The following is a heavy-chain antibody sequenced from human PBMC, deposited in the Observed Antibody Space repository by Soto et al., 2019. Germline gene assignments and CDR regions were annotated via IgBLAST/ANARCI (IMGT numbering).Heavy chain of an antibody. CDR3: ARDPLTTVTSIWFDP. CDR1: GYTFTSYG. V-gene: IGHV1-18*01. J-gene: IGHJ5*02. Sequence: QVQLVQSGAEVKKPGASVKVSCKASGYTFTSYGISWVRQAPGQGLEWMGWISAYNGNTNYAQKLQGRVTMTTDTSTSTAYMEPRSLRSDDTAVYYCARDPLTTVTSIWFDPWGQGTLVTVSS. D-gene: IGHD4-17*01. CDR2: ISAYNGNT.